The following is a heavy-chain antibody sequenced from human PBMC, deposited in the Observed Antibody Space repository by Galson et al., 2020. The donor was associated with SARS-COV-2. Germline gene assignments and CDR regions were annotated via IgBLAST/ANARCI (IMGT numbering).Heavy chain of an antibody. V-gene: IGHV4-4*02. J-gene: IGHJ4*02. CDR1: GVSISSSNW. CDR2: IYHSGST. Sequence: SETLSLTCAVSGVSISSSNWWSWVRPPPGKGLGWIGAIYHSGSTNYNPSLKSRVTISVDKSKNQFSLKLSSVTAADTAVYYCARMPSIDAYDYSIGGPFDYWGQGTLVTVSS. D-gene: IGHD4-4*01. CDR3: ARMPSIDAYDYSIGGPFDY.